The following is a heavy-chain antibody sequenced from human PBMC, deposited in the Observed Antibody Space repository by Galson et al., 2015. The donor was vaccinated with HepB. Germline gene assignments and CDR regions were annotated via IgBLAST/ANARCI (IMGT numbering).Heavy chain of an antibody. Sequence: SVKVSCKASGYTFTSYGISWVRQAPGQGLEWMGWISAYNGNTNYAQKLQGRVTMTTDTSTSTAYMELRSLRSDDTAVYYCARDREIMIVVVITTPGDVFDLWGQGTMVTVSS. D-gene: IGHD3-22*01. J-gene: IGHJ3*01. CDR1: GYTFTSYG. CDR3: ARDREIMIVVVITTPGDVFDL. V-gene: IGHV1-18*04. CDR2: ISAYNGNT.